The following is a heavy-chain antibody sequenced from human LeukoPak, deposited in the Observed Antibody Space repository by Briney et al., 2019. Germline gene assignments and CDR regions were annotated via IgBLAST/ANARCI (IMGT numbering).Heavy chain of an antibody. J-gene: IGHJ4*02. CDR1: GGSISSYY. CDR2: IYYSGST. CDR3: ARATHLADGYDPYFDY. V-gene: IGHV4-59*08. Sequence: PSETLSLTCTVSGGSISSYYWSRIRQPPGNGLEWIGYIYYSGSTNYNPSLKSRVTISVDTSKNQFSLKLSSVTAADTAVYYCARATHLADGYDPYFDYWGQGTLVTVSS. D-gene: IGHD5-24*01.